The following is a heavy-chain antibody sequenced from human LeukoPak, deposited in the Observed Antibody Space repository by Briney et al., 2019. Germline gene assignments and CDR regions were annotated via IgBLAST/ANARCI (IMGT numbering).Heavy chain of an antibody. J-gene: IGHJ2*01. CDR2: IYYSGST. CDR3: ARDVRDTSGSYLTSWYLDL. D-gene: IGHD3-22*01. CDR1: AGSISSDDYY. V-gene: IGHV4-30-4*01. Sequence: SETLSLTCTVSAGSISSDDYYWSWIRQPPGKGLEWIGYIYYSGSTYYNPSLKSRVTISVDTSKNQFSLRLNSVTAADTAVYYCARDVRDTSGSYLTSWYLDLWGRGTLVTVSS.